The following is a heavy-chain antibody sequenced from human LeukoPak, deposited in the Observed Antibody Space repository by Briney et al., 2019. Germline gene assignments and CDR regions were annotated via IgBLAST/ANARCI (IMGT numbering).Heavy chain of an antibody. J-gene: IGHJ3*02. CDR3: AKAAIRFLEWLELDAFDI. D-gene: IGHD3-3*01. CDR1: GFSFDDYA. CDR2: ISWNSGTV. Sequence: AGRSLRLSCAASGFSFDDYAMHWVRQAPGKGLEWVSGISWNSGTVGYADSVKGRFTISRDNAKNSLYLQMNSLRAEDMALYYCAKAAIRFLEWLELDAFDIWGQGTMVTVSS. V-gene: IGHV3-9*03.